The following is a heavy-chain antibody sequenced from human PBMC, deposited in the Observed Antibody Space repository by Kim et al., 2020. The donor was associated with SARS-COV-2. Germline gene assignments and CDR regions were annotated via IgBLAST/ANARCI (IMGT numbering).Heavy chain of an antibody. CDR1: GDSVSSGSYY. CDR3: ARLYCSSTICSPPKNWFDP. D-gene: IGHD2-2*01. V-gene: IGHV4-61*01. CDR2: ISYSGST. Sequence: SETLSLTCTVSGDSVSSGSYYWSWIRLPQGKGLEWIGYISYSGSTIYNPSLKSRVTISVDTSKNQFSLKLSSVTAADTAVYYCARLYCSSTICSPPKNWFDPWGQGILVTVSS. J-gene: IGHJ5*02.